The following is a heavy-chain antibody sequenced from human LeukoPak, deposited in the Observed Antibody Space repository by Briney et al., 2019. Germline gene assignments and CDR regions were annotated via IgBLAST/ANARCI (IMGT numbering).Heavy chain of an antibody. Sequence: SETLSLTCTVSGGSISSGSYYWSWIRQPAGKGLEWIGRIYTSGSTNYNPSLKSRVTISVDTSKNQFSLKLSSVTAADTAVYYCAKDRTWRSSGQHVNWFDPWGQGTLVTVSS. CDR3: AKDRTWRSSGQHVNWFDP. J-gene: IGHJ5*02. CDR2: IYTSGST. CDR1: GGSISSGSYY. D-gene: IGHD6-19*01. V-gene: IGHV4-61*02.